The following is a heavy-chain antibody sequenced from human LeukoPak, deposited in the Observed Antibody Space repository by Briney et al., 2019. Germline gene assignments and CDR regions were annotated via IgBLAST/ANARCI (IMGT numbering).Heavy chain of an antibody. V-gene: IGHV3-23*01. CDR1: GFTFSSYS. Sequence: GGSLRLSCAASGFTFSSYSMNWVRQAPGKGLEWVSAISGSGGSTYYADSVKGRFTISRDNSKNTLYLQMNSLRAEDTAVYYCAKDSYSSPRGFDYWGQGTLVTVSS. J-gene: IGHJ4*02. CDR3: AKDSYSSPRGFDY. CDR2: ISGSGGST. D-gene: IGHD3-22*01.